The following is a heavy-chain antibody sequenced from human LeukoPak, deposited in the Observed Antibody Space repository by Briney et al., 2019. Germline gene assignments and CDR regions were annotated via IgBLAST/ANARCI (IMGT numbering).Heavy chain of an antibody. CDR1: GFTFSSYA. CDR3: ASQTELGY. D-gene: IGHD1-26*01. V-gene: IGHV3-30-3*02. CDR2: ISYDGSNK. J-gene: IGHJ4*02. Sequence: PGGSLRLSCAASGFTFSSYAMHWVRQAPGKGLEWVAVISYDGSNKYYADSVKGRFTISRDNSKNTLYLQMNSLRAEDTAVYYCASQTELGYWGQGTLVTVSS.